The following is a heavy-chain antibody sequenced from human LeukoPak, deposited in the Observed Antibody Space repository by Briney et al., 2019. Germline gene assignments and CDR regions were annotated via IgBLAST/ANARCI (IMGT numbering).Heavy chain of an antibody. Sequence: SETLSLTCTVSGGSISSSSYYWGWLRQPPEKGLEWIGSIYYSWTTYYNPSLKSQVTMSADPSKNPSSLKLSSVTAADTAVYYCARPPITTWFGAFLAYWGQGPLVTVSS. J-gene: IGHJ4*02. CDR1: GGSISSSSYY. D-gene: IGHD3-10*01. CDR3: ARPPITTWFGAFLAY. CDR2: IYYSWTT. V-gene: IGHV4-39*01.